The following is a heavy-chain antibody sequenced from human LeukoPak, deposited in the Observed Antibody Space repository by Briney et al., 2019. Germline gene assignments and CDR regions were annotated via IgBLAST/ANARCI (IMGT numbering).Heavy chain of an antibody. V-gene: IGHV1-46*01. CDR1: GYTFTSYY. Sequence: ASVKVSCKASGYTFTSYYMHWVRQAPGQGLEWMGIINPSGGSTSYAQKFQGRVTMTRDMSTSTVYMELSSLRSEDTAVYYCARDRIAARPRFWFDPWGQGTLVTVSS. D-gene: IGHD6-6*01. CDR3: ARDRIAARPRFWFDP. J-gene: IGHJ5*02. CDR2: INPSGGST.